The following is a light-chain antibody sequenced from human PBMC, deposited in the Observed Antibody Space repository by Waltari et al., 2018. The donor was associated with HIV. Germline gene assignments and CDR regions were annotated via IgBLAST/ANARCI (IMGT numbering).Light chain of an antibody. CDR2: ATS. Sequence: DIQMTQSPSSLSASVGDRVTITCGASQNIGSNLNWYQQRPGKAPNLLIYATSRLQNGVPPRFSGSGSGTDFTLTINSLQPEDFATYHCQQSYSSPRTFGQGTKVEIK. CDR1: QNIGSN. J-gene: IGKJ1*01. CDR3: QQSYSSPRT. V-gene: IGKV1-39*01.